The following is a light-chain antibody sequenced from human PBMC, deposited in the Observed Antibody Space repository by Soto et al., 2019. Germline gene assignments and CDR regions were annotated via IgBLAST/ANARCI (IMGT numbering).Light chain of an antibody. CDR3: CSYAGSYTFGA. CDR2: DVS. Sequence: QSALTQPRSVSGSLGQSVTISCTGTSSDVGGYNYVSWYQQHPGKAPKLMIYDVSQRPSGVPDRFSGSKSGNTASLTISGLQTDDEADYYCCSYAGSYTFGAFGGGTKVTVL. V-gene: IGLV2-11*01. CDR1: SSDVGGYNY. J-gene: IGLJ2*01.